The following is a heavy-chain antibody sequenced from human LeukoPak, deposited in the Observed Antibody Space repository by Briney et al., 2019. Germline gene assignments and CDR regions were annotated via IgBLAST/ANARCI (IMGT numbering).Heavy chain of an antibody. CDR1: GYTFTIYG. J-gene: IGHJ4*02. CDR3: ARGHAAAGTAGY. CDR2: ISAYNGNT. Sequence: GASVTVSCKASGYTFTIYGISWVRQAPGQGLERMGWISAYNGNTNYAQKLQGRVTMTTDTSTSTAYMELRSLRSDDTAVYYCARGHAAAGTAGYWGQGTLVTVSS. D-gene: IGHD6-13*01. V-gene: IGHV1-18*01.